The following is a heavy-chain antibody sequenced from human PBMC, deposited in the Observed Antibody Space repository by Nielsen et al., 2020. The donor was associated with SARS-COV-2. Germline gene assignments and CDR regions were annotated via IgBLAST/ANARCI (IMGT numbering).Heavy chain of an antibody. D-gene: IGHD3-22*01. CDR3: AGDGGGGYDIREGLDY. J-gene: IGHJ4*02. Sequence: GESLKISCAASGFTFSTFAMHWVRQAPGKGLEWVAVIWYDGSNKYYADSVKGRFTISRDNSRNTLYLQMNSLRAEDTAIYYCAGDGGGGYDIREGLDYWGQGTQATVSS. CDR1: GFTFSTFA. V-gene: IGHV3-33*08. CDR2: IWYDGSNK.